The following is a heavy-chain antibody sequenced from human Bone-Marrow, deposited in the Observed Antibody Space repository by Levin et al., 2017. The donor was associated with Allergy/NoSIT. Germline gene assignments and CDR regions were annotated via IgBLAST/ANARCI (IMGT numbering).Heavy chain of an antibody. CDR3: ARGLWFGALLFVGPPFDY. J-gene: IGHJ4*02. Sequence: SQTLSLTCTVSGGSMNSGDFYWGWIRQRPGKGLEWIGHIFYTWMNIYYSGSTYYNPSLKSRVSISLDTSENQFSLKLSSVTAADTAVYYCARGLWFGALLFVGPPFDYWGQGTLVSVSS. D-gene: IGHD3-10*01. V-gene: IGHV4-31*03. CDR1: GGSMNSGDFY. CDR2: IFYTWMNIYYSGST.